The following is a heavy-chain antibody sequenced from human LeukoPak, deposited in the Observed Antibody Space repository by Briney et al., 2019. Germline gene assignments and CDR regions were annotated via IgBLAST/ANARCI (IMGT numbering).Heavy chain of an antibody. V-gene: IGHV3-74*01. CDR1: GFTFNRYS. D-gene: IGHD2-2*01. J-gene: IGHJ4*02. CDR3: AREGLNCSSSSCQRATFDY. Sequence: GGSLRLSCAASGFTFNRYSMNWVRQVPGKGLVWVSRISGDGRNTRNADSVEGRFTISRDNAKNTLYLQMNSLRADDTAVYYCAREGLNCSSSSCQRATFDYWGQGTLVTVSS. CDR2: ISGDGRNT.